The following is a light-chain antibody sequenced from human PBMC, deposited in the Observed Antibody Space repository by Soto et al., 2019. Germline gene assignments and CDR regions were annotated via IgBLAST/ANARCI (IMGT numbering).Light chain of an antibody. CDR1: QSIITY. V-gene: IGKV1-39*01. Sequence: DIQMTQSPSSLSASVGDRVTITCRASQSIITYLNWYQQKPGKAPNLLIYAASNLQSGVPSRFSGSGSVTDFTLTISSLQPEDFATYYCQQSYSTPQTFGQGTKVDIK. J-gene: IGKJ1*01. CDR2: AAS. CDR3: QQSYSTPQT.